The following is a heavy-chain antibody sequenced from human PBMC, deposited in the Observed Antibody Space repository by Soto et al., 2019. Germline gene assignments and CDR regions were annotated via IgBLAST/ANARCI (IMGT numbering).Heavy chain of an antibody. J-gene: IGHJ4*02. CDR3: VREGCSGGTCYSGYNLGIDY. V-gene: IGHV4-61*01. CDR1: GASVGSGYYY. D-gene: IGHD2-15*01. CDR2: IYYSGST. Sequence: SETLSLTCTVSGASVGSGYYYWSWIRQPPGKGLEWIGYIYYSGSTNYNPSLKSRVTISADTSKNQFSLKLSSVTAADTAVYYCVREGCSGGTCYSGYNLGIDYWGQGTLVTVS.